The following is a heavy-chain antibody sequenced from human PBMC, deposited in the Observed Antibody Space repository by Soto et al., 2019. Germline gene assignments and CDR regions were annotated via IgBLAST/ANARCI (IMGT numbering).Heavy chain of an antibody. CDR2: AYYSGGT. CDR1: CGSIDNSHSF. CDR3: VRVVEDATRHSGMDA. J-gene: IGHJ5*02. D-gene: IGHD2-21*01. Sequence: PSETLSPTCDVFCGSIDNSHSFWGWVRQPPGSRLECLCSAYYSGGTHYNPSIKGQDTVSVDTSKYHVLLTVRSVIVAETAMYYCVRVVEDATRHSGMDAWGQGIVVTVSS. V-gene: IGHV4-39*02.